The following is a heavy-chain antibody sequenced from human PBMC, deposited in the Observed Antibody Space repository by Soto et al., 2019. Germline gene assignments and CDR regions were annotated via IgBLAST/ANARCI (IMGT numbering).Heavy chain of an antibody. J-gene: IGHJ6*02. CDR1: GYTFTSYG. CDR2: ISAYNGNT. Sequence: ASVKVSCKASGYTFTSYGISWVRQAPGQGLEWIGWISAYNGNTNYAQKLQGRVTMTTDTSTSTAYMELRSLRSDDTAVYYCAKADSSSWAANYYYYGMDVWGQGTTVTVSS. V-gene: IGHV1-18*01. D-gene: IGHD6-13*01. CDR3: AKADSSSWAANYYYYGMDV.